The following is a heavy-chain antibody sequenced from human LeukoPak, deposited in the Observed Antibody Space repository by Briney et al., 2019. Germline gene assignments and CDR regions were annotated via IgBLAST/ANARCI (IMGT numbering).Heavy chain of an antibody. CDR1: GGSISSSSYY. V-gene: IGHV4-39*01. D-gene: IGHD2-2*02. CDR3: ARHEGCSSTSCYTFNWFGR. CDR2: IYYSGST. Sequence: SETLSLTCTVSGGSISSSSYYWGWIRQPPGKGLEWIGSIYYSGSTYYNPSLKSRVTISVDTSKNQFSLKLSSVTDAETAVYYCARHEGCSSTSCYTFNWFGRWGQGTLVTVSS. J-gene: IGHJ5*02.